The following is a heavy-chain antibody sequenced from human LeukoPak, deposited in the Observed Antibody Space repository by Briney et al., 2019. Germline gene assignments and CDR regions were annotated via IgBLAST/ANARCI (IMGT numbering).Heavy chain of an antibody. CDR3: ARSGWITMIGFPLN. CDR2: ISAYNGNT. J-gene: IGHJ4*02. D-gene: IGHD3-22*01. Sequence: ASVKVSCKASGYTFTSYGISWVRQAPGQGLEWMGWISAYNGNTNYAQKLQGRVTMTTDTSTSTVYMELSSLRSEDTAVYYCARSGWITMIGFPLNWGQGTLVTVSS. CDR1: GYTFTSYG. V-gene: IGHV1-18*01.